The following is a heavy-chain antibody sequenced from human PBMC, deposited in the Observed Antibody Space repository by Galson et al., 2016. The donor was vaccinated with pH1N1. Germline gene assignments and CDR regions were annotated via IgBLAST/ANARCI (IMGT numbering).Heavy chain of an antibody. D-gene: IGHD3-3*01. V-gene: IGHV3-11*03. J-gene: IGHJ6*02. Sequence: SLRLSCAASGFTSTDYYMTWIRQAPGMGLEWVSYISSSSGFTNYADSVKGRFTVSRDTAKNSLYLQIKSLRAEDTAVYYCTRLADFWSGPESMDVWGQGTTVTVS. CDR3: TRLADFWSGPESMDV. CDR2: ISSSSGFT. CDR1: GFTSTDYY.